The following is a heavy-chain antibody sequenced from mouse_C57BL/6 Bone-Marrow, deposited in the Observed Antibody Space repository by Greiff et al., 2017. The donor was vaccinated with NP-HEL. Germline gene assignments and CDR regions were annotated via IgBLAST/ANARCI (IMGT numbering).Heavy chain of an antibody. D-gene: IGHD2-3*01. Sequence: EVKLVESGPELVKPGASVKISCKASGYSFTGYYMNWVKQSPEKSLEWIGEINPSTGGTTYNQKFKAKATLTVDKSSSTAYMQLKSLTSEDSAVYYCASYEGWFAYWGQGTLVTVSA. V-gene: IGHV1-42*01. CDR1: GYSFTGYY. CDR2: INPSTGGT. J-gene: IGHJ3*01. CDR3: ASYEGWFAY.